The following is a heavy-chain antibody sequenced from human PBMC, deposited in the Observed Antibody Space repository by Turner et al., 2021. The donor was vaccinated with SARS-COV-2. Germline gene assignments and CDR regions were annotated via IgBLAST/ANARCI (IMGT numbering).Heavy chain of an antibody. V-gene: IGHV3-30-3*01. CDR3: AGIQSYDRSDYYGMDV. D-gene: IGHD3-22*01. J-gene: IGHJ6*02. CDR2: ISYDGSNK. Sequence: QVQLVESGGGVVQPGWSLRLSCAASGFTFSSDAMNWVRQAPGKGLEWVAVISYDGSNKYYADSVKGRFTISRDNSKNTLYLQMNSLRAEDTAVYYCAGIQSYDRSDYYGMDVWGQGTTVTVSS. CDR1: GFTFSSDA.